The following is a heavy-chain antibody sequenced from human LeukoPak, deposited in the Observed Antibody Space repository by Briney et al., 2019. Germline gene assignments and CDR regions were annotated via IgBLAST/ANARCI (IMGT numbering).Heavy chain of an antibody. D-gene: IGHD6-19*01. CDR3: ASHLYSSGWYVKY. CDR2: IYYSGST. Sequence: SQPLSLTCTVSGGSISSGGYYWSWIRQHPGKGLEWIGYIYYSGSTYYNPSLKSRVTISVDTSKNQFSLKLSSVTAADTAVYYCASHLYSSGWYVKYWGQGTLVTVSS. CDR1: GGSISSGGYY. J-gene: IGHJ4*02. V-gene: IGHV4-31*03.